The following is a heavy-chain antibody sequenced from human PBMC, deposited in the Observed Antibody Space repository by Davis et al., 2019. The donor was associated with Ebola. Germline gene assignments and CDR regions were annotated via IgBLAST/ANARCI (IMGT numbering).Heavy chain of an antibody. J-gene: IGHJ4*02. D-gene: IGHD3-3*01. CDR1: GFTVSSNY. CDR2: IYSGGST. CDR3: ARDEGDDFWSGYYRL. Sequence: GGSLRLSCAASGFTVSSNYMSWVRQAPGKGLEWVSVIYSGGSTYYADSVKGRFTISRDNSKNTLYLQMNSLRAEDTAVYYCARDEGDDFWSGYYRLWGQGTLVTVSS. V-gene: IGHV3-53*01.